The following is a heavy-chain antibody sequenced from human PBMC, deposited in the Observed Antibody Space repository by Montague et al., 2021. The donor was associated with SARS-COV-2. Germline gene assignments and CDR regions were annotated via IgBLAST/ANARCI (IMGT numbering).Heavy chain of an antibody. V-gene: IGHV4-39*01. CDR3: ARDSSSWYRCFEP. J-gene: IGHJ5*02. Sequence: IYYTGSTSYNPSLKSRVTISVDPSKNQFSLKLSSVTAADTAVYYCARDSSSWYRCFEPWGQGYLVIVAS. CDR2: IYYTGST. D-gene: IGHD6-13*01.